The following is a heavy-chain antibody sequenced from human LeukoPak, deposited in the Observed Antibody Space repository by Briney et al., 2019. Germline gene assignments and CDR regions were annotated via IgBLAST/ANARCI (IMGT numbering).Heavy chain of an antibody. V-gene: IGHV4-38-2*01. Sequence: GSLRLSCAASGFTFSSYWMSWVRQAPGKGLEWIGSIYHSGSTYYNPSLKSRVTISVDTSKNQFSLKLSSVTAADTAVYYCARGPCSSANCYWSLDHWGQGTLVTVSS. D-gene: IGHD2-2*01. CDR2: IYHSGST. CDR1: GFTFSSYW. J-gene: IGHJ5*02. CDR3: ARGPCSSANCYWSLDH.